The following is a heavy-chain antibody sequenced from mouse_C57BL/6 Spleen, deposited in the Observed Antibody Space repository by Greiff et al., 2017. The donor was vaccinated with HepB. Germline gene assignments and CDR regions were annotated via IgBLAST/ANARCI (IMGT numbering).Heavy chain of an antibody. V-gene: IGHV14-2*01. J-gene: IGHJ1*03. CDR2: IDPEDGET. Sequence: EVKLMESGAELVKPGASVKLSCTASGFNIKDYYMHWVKQRTEQGLEWIGRIDPEDGETKYAPKFQGKATITADTSSNTAYLQLSSLTSEDTAVYYCALYGSSYDWYFDVWGTGTTVTVSS. D-gene: IGHD1-1*01. CDR1: GFNIKDYY. CDR3: ALYGSSYDWYFDV.